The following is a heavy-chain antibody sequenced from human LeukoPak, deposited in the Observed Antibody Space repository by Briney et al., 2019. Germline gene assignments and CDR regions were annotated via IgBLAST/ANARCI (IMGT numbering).Heavy chain of an antibody. CDR2: ISGSGGST. J-gene: IGHJ4*02. CDR1: GFTFSSYA. Sequence: PGGSLRLPCAASGFTFSSYAMSWVRQAPGKGLKWVSAISGSGGSTYYADSVKGRFTISRDNSKNTLYLQMNSLRAEDTAVYYCAKDRKTTVTTYDYWGQGTLVTVSS. V-gene: IGHV3-23*01. CDR3: AKDRKTTVTTYDY. D-gene: IGHD4-17*01.